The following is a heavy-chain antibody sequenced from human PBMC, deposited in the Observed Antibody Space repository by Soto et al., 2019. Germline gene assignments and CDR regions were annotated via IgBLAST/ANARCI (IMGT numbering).Heavy chain of an antibody. J-gene: IGHJ6*02. V-gene: IGHV3-30*18. CDR2: ISYDGSNK. CDR1: GFIFSRYG. D-gene: IGHD3-10*01. Sequence: QGPLVESGGGVVQPGTSLRLSCEASGFIFSRYGMHWVRQAPGKGLEWVAVISYDGSNKYYAESVKGRFIISRDKSENTLYLQMNSLRAEDTAVYYCAKDLGSGKPYYYYAMDVWGQGTTVTVSS. CDR3: AKDLGSGKPYYYYAMDV.